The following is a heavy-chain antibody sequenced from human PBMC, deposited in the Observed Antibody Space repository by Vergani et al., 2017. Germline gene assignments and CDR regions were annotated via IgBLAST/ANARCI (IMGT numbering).Heavy chain of an antibody. J-gene: IGHJ6*02. Sequence: QVQLQQWGAGLLKPSETLSLTCAVYGGSFSGYYWSWIRQPPGKGLEWIGEINQSGSTNYNPSLKSRVTISVDTSKNQFSLKLSSVTAADTAVYYCARRRGISLAVWGMDVWGQGTTVTVSS. V-gene: IGHV4-34*01. D-gene: IGHD2-15*01. CDR2: INQSGST. CDR3: ARRRGISLAVWGMDV. CDR1: GGSFSGYY.